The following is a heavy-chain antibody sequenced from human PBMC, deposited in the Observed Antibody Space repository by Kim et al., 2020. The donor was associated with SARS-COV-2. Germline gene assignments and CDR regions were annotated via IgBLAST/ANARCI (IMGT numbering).Heavy chain of an antibody. J-gene: IGHJ4*02. CDR1: GYTFSSVD. D-gene: IGHD3-10*01. Sequence: ASVKVSCKASGYTFSSVDLYWLRQAPGQRLEWMGRINAGKGNTEYSQKFQGGVTISRDTSASTAYMELSSLTSEDTAMYYCARRSSASGPYDYWGQGTLVTVSS. V-gene: IGHV1-3*01. CDR3: ARRSSASGPYDY. CDR2: INAGKGNT.